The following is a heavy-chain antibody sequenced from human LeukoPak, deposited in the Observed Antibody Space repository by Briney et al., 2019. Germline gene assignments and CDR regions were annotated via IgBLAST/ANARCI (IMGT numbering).Heavy chain of an antibody. CDR3: ARVRGIAVAGEIDY. CDR1: GFTFSSYG. CDR2: ISSSSSTI. D-gene: IGHD6-19*01. Sequence: GGSLRLSCAASGFTFSSYGMNWVRQAPGKGLEWVSYISSSSSTIYYADSVKGRFTISRDNAKNSLYLQMNSLRAEDTAVYYCARVRGIAVAGEIDYWGQGILVTVSS. J-gene: IGHJ4*02. V-gene: IGHV3-48*04.